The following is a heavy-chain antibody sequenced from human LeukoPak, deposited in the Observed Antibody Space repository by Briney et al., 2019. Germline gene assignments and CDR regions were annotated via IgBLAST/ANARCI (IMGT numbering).Heavy chain of an antibody. CDR1: RFIFSEYA. Sequence: GGSLRLSCSAFRFIFSEYAMYWVRQAPGKGLEWVSVIGGDASRPYYADSVKGRFTISRDNSKNTLYLQMNSLRAEDTAVYYCARRAGAYSHPYDYWGQGTLVTVSS. J-gene: IGHJ4*02. V-gene: IGHV3-23*01. CDR3: ARRAGAYSHPYDY. CDR2: IGGDASRP. D-gene: IGHD4/OR15-4a*01.